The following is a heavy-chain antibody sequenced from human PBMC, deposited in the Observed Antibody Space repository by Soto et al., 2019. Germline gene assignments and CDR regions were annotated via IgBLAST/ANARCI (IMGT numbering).Heavy chain of an antibody. Sequence: GGSLRLSCAASGFTFSSYAMHWVRQAPGKGLEWVAVISYDGSNKYYADSVKGRFTISRDNSKNTLYLQMNSLRAEDTAVYYCARDKHVDTAMVTPLDYWGQGTLVTVSS. CDR3: ARDKHVDTAMVTPLDY. CDR2: ISYDGSNK. CDR1: GFTFSSYA. V-gene: IGHV3-30-3*01. J-gene: IGHJ4*02. D-gene: IGHD5-18*01.